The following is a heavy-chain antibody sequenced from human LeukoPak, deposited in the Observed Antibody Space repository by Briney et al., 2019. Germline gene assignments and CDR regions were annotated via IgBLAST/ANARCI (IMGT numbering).Heavy chain of an antibody. V-gene: IGHV3-21*01. CDR1: GFTFSSYS. CDR3: ARDDLGIQLPDY. D-gene: IGHD5-18*01. CDR2: ISSSSSYI. Sequence: GGSLRLSCAASGFTFSSYSMNWVRQAPGKGLEWVSSISSSSSYIYYADSVKGRLTISRDHAKNSLYMQMNSRRAEDTAVYYCARDDLGIQLPDYWGQGTLVTVSS. J-gene: IGHJ4*02.